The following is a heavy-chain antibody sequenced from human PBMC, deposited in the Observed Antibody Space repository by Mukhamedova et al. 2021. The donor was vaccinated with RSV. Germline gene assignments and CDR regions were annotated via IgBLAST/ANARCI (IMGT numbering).Heavy chain of an antibody. CDR3: ARDRLYSSSSVWFVADY. CDR2: ISYDGSNK. D-gene: IGHD6-13*01. Sequence: GKGLEWVAVISYDGSNKYYADSVKGRFTISRDNSKNTLYLQMNSLRAEDTAVYYCARDRLYSSSSVWFVADYWGQGTLVTVPS. J-gene: IGHJ4*02. V-gene: IGHV3-30*17.